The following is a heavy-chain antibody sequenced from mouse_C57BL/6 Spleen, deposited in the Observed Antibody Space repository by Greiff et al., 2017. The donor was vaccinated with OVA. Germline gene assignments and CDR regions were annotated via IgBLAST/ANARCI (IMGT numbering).Heavy chain of an antibody. V-gene: IGHV1-64*01. CDR2: IHPNSGST. Sequence: QVQLQQPGAELVKPGASVKLSCKASGYTFTSYWLHWVKQRPGQGLEWIGKIHPNSGSTNYNAKFKSKATLPVDKSSRAAYMQISSLTSEDSADYYCARREAGVDYWGQGTTLTVSS. CDR1: GYTFTSYW. J-gene: IGHJ2*01. CDR3: ARREAGVDY.